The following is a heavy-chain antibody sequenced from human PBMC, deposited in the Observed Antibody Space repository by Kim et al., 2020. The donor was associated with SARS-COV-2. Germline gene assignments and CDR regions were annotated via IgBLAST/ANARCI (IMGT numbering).Heavy chain of an antibody. CDR2: IIPIFGTA. D-gene: IGHD3-3*01. Sequence: SVKVSCKASGGTFSSYAISWVRQAPGQGLEWMGGIIPIFGTANYAQKFQGRVTITADESTSTAYMELSSLRSEDTAVYYCARASEWLLVDYYYYGMDVWGRGTTVTVSS. V-gene: IGHV1-69*13. J-gene: IGHJ6*02. CDR1: GGTFSSYA. CDR3: ARASEWLLVDYYYYGMDV.